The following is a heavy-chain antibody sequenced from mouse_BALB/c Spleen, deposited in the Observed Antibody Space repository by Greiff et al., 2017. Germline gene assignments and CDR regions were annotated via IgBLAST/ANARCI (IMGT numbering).Heavy chain of an antibody. CDR1: GFTFSSFG. CDR2: ISSGSSTI. CDR3: AREGVYGNYDYAMDY. V-gene: IGHV5-17*02. J-gene: IGHJ4*01. D-gene: IGHD2-1*01. Sequence: EVKLVESGGGLVQPGGSRKLSCAASGFTFSSFGMHWVRQAPEKGLEWVAYISSGSSTIYYADTVKGRFTISRDNPKNTLFLQMTSLRSEDTAMYYCAREGVYGNYDYAMDYWGQGTSVTVSS.